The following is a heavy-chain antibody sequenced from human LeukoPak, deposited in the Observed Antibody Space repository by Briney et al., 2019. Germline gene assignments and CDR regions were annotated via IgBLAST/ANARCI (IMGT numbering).Heavy chain of an antibody. J-gene: IGHJ5*02. CDR2: INPNSGGT. CDR1: GHTFTGYY. V-gene: IGHV1-2*02. Sequence: ASVEVSCKASGHTFTGYYMHWVRQAPGQGLEWMGWINPNSGGTNYAQKFQGRVTMTRDTSISTAYMELSRLRSDDTAVYYCARLNLRYSSGWYGFDPWGQGTLVTVSS. CDR3: ARLNLRYSSGWYGFDP. D-gene: IGHD6-19*01.